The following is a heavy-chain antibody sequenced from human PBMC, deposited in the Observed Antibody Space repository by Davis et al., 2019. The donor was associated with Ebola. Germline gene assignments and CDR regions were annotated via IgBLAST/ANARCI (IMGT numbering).Heavy chain of an antibody. CDR2: IYYSGST. V-gene: IGHV4-31*03. J-gene: IGHJ6*02. CDR3: ARLWIQLWGGPGGMDV. D-gene: IGHD5-18*01. Sequence: SETLSLTCTVSGGSISSGGYYWSWIRQHPGKGLEWIGYIYYSGSTYSNPSLKSRVTISVDTSKNQFSLKLSSVTAADTAVYYCARLWIQLWGGPGGMDVWGQGTTVTVSS. CDR1: GGSISSGGYY.